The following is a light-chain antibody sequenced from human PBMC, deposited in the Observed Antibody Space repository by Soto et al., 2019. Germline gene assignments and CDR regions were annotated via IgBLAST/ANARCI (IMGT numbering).Light chain of an antibody. CDR2: GAS. V-gene: IGKV3-15*01. CDR1: QSVSSN. J-gene: IGKJ4*02. Sequence: MTQTPATLSLYTVSMSTGSCVTISCGASQSVSSNLAWYQQKPGQAPSLLIYGASTRATGIPARFSGSGSGTEFTLTISSLQSEDFAVYYCQQYNNWPLTFGGGTKVDIK. CDR3: QQYNNWPLT.